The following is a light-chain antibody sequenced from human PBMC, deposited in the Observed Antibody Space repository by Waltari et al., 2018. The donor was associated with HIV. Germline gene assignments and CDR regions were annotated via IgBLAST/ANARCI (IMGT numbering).Light chain of an antibody. Sequence: QSVLTQPPSASGTPGQRVTISCSGSTPNIGRSNLNWYQQFSRAAPKLLIYADAQRPSGVPDRFSGSKSGTSASLVISGLQSEDEADYYCSTWDDRLNGVVFGGGTRLTVV. CDR1: TPNIGRSN. V-gene: IGLV1-44*01. J-gene: IGLJ2*01. CDR2: ADA. CDR3: STWDDRLNGVV.